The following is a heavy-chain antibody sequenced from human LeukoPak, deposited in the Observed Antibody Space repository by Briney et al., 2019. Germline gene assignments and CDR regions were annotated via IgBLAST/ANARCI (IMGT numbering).Heavy chain of an antibody. V-gene: IGHV4-30-2*01. D-gene: IGHD6-13*01. J-gene: IGHJ6*03. CDR2: IYHSGST. CDR3: ARGEMAAGNYYMDV. CDR1: GGSISSGGYY. Sequence: SETLSLTCTVSGGSISSGGYYWSWIRQPPGEGLEWIGYIYHSGSTYYNPSLKSRVTISVDRSKNQFSLKLSSVTAADTAVYYCARGEMAAGNYYMDVWGKGTTVTVSS.